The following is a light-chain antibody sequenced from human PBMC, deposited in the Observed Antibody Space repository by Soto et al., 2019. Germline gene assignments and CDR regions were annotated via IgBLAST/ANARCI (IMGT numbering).Light chain of an antibody. Sequence: QSALTQPASVSGSPGQSITISCTGTSSDVGGYNFVSWYQQYPGKAPKLIISEVTNRPSGVSNRFFGSKSGNTASLTISGLKAEDEADYYCQSYDSSLSGRVFGGGTKLTVL. V-gene: IGLV2-14*01. CDR3: QSYDSSLSGRV. CDR1: SSDVGGYNF. J-gene: IGLJ3*02. CDR2: EVT.